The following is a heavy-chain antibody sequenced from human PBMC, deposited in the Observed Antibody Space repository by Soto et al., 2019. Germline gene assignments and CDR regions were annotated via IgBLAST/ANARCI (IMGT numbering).Heavy chain of an antibody. CDR2: INSDGSST. CDR1: GFTFSSYW. J-gene: IGHJ4*02. Sequence: PGGSLRLSCAASGFTFSSYWMHWVRQAPGKGLVWVSRINSDGSSTSYADSVKGRFTISRDNAKNTLYLQMNSLRAEDTAVYYCARSVYSYGPAFDYWGQGTLVTVSS. CDR3: ARSVYSYGPAFDY. V-gene: IGHV3-74*01. D-gene: IGHD5-18*01.